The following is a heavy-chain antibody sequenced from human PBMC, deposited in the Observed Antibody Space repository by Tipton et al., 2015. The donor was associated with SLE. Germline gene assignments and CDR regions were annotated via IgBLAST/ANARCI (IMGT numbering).Heavy chain of an antibody. V-gene: IGHV4-59*11. CDR3: ARDPESSGWYDNWFDP. D-gene: IGHD6-19*01. Sequence: TLSLTCTVSGGSISSHYWSWIRQPPGKGLEWIGYIYYSGSTNYNPSLKSRVTISVDTSKNQFSLKLSSVTAADTAVYYCARDPESSGWYDNWFDPWGQGTLVTVSS. J-gene: IGHJ5*02. CDR2: IYYSGST. CDR1: GGSISSHY.